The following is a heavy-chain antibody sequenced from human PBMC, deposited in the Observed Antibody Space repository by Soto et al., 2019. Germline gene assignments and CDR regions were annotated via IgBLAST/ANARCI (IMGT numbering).Heavy chain of an antibody. CDR3: ATTSEQWPDAHYVMDV. CDR1: GFTFRSYN. CDR2: ISISSSNI. Sequence: VGSLRLSCTASGFTFRSYNMNWVRQAPGKGLEWVSYISISSSNIYYADSAKGRFTISGDDAKNSLFLQMSSLRDEDTAVYYCATTSEQWPDAHYVMDVWGQGTTLTLSS. D-gene: IGHD6-19*01. J-gene: IGHJ6*02. V-gene: IGHV3-48*02.